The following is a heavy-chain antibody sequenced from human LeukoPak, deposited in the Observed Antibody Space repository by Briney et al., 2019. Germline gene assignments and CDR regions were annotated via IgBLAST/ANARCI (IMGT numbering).Heavy chain of an antibody. Sequence: GGSLRLSCATSGFTFSNYDINWVRQAPGKGLEWVSSVSGGGGTGSTYYADSVKGRFTISRDNSKNTVYLQMNSLSAEDTAVYYCAKDADFWNGYFLYFDFWGQGTLVTVSS. CDR1: GFTFSNYD. V-gene: IGHV3-23*01. D-gene: IGHD3-3*01. J-gene: IGHJ4*02. CDR3: AKDADFWNGYFLYFDF. CDR2: VSGGGGTGST.